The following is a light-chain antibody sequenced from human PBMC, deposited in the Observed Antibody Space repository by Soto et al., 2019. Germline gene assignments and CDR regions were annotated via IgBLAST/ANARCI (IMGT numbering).Light chain of an antibody. CDR3: QQYNNWPPT. Sequence: EIVLTQSPGTLSLSPGERATLSYRASQSVSNNYLAWYQQKPGQAPRLLIYGASNRATGIPDRFSGSGSGTDFTLTISSLQSEDFAVYYCQQYNNWPPTFGQGTRLEIK. CDR1: QSVSNNY. J-gene: IGKJ5*01. CDR2: GAS. V-gene: IGKV3-20*01.